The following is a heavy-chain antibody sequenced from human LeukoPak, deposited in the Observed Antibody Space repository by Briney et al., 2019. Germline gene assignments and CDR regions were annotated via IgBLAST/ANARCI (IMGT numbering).Heavy chain of an antibody. Sequence: SVKVSCKASGGTFSSYAISWVRQAPGQGLEWMGRIIPILGIANYAQKFQGRVTITADKSTSTAYMELSSLRSKDTAVYYCARDGTYYYDSSGYYLDYWGQGTLVTVSS. V-gene: IGHV1-69*04. D-gene: IGHD3-22*01. J-gene: IGHJ4*02. CDR3: ARDGTYYYDSSGYYLDY. CDR2: IIPILGIA. CDR1: GGTFSSYA.